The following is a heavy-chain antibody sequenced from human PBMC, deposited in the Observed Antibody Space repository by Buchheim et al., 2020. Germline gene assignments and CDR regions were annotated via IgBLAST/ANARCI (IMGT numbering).Heavy chain of an antibody. J-gene: IGHJ6*02. CDR1: GFTFSNYE. Sequence: EVQLVESGGGLVEPGGSLRLSCAASGFTFSNYEMHWVRQVIGKGLEWVSTIGVGGDTYYPGSVKGGVTISRENAKNYLYLEMNSLRAGDTAVYYCSRGAGELELRTMDVWGQGTT. CDR3: SRGAGELELRTMDV. D-gene: IGHD1-7*01. CDR2: IGVGGDT. V-gene: IGHV3-13*04.